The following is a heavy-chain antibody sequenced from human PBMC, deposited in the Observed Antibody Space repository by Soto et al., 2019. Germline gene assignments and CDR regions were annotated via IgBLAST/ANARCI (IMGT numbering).Heavy chain of an antibody. V-gene: IGHV4-59*01. J-gene: IGHJ4*02. CDR3: ARTLRFLEWEFDY. CDR1: GGSISSYY. D-gene: IGHD3-3*01. CDR2: IYYSGST. Sequence: PSETLSLTCIVSGGSISSYYWSWIRQPPGKGLEWIGYIYYSGSTNYNPSLKSRVTISVDTSKNQFSLKLSSVTAADTAVYYCARTLRFLEWEFDYWGQGTLVTVSS.